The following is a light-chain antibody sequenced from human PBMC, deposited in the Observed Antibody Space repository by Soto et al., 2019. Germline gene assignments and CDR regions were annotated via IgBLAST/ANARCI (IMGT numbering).Light chain of an antibody. CDR3: QQSYSALMYT. J-gene: IGKJ2*01. V-gene: IGKV1-39*01. Sequence: DIQMTQSPSYLSASVGDRVTITCRASQTIGNFLNWYQQKPGKAPKLLIYAASTLESGVPSRFSGSGSGTDFTLTITTLHPEDFATYYCQQSYSALMYTFGQGTKLEIK. CDR2: AAS. CDR1: QTIGNF.